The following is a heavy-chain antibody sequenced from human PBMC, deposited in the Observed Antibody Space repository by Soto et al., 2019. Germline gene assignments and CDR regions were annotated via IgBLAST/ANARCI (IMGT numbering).Heavy chain of an antibody. Sequence: PGESLKISCKGSGYSFTSYWIGWVRQMPGKGLEWMGIIYPGDSDTRYSPSFQGQVTISADKSISTAYLQWSSLKASDTAMYYCARLGSTVVTYNAFDIWGQGTMVTVSS. CDR2: IYPGDSDT. V-gene: IGHV5-51*01. CDR3: ARLGSTVVTYNAFDI. CDR1: GYSFTSYW. D-gene: IGHD2-21*02. J-gene: IGHJ3*02.